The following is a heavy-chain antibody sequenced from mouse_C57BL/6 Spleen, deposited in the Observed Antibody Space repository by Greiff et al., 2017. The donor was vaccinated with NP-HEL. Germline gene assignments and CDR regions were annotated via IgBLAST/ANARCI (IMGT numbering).Heavy chain of an antibody. D-gene: IGHD4-1*01. Sequence: DVQLQESGPGLVKPSQSLSLTCSVTGYSITSGYYWNWIRQFPGNKLEWMGYISYDGSNNYNPSLKNRISITRDTSKNQFFLKLNSVTTEDTATYYWARGWDGFDYWGQGTTLTVSS. J-gene: IGHJ2*01. CDR3: ARGWDGFDY. CDR2: ISYDGSN. CDR1: GYSITSGYY. V-gene: IGHV3-6*01.